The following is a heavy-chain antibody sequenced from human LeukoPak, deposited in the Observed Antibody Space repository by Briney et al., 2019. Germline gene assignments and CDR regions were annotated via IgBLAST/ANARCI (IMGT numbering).Heavy chain of an antibody. J-gene: IGHJ3*02. CDR3: ASSSGCSYGRVSLNAFDI. CDR2: IKQDGSEK. Sequence: PGGSLRLSCAASGFTFSSYWMSWVRQAPGKGLEWVANIKQDGSEKYYVDSVKGRFTISRDNAKNSLYLQMNSLRAEDTAVYYCASSSGCSYGRVSLNAFDIWGQGTMVTVSS. CDR1: GFTFSSYW. D-gene: IGHD5-18*01. V-gene: IGHV3-7*01.